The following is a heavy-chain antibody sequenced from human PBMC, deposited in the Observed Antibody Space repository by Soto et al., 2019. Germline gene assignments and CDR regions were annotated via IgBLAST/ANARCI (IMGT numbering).Heavy chain of an antibody. CDR2: IYWDDDK. CDR1: GFSLSTSGVG. D-gene: IGHD3-22*01. CDR3: ALLYYFDSSGLQSYYFDY. V-gene: IGHV2-5*02. J-gene: IGHJ4*02. Sequence: QITLKESGPTLVKPTQTLTLTCTFSGFSLSTSGVGVGWIRQPPGKALEWLALIYWDDDKRYSPSLKSRLTITKDTSKNQVVLTMTNMDPVDTATYYCALLYYFDSSGLQSYYFDYWGQGTLVTVSS.